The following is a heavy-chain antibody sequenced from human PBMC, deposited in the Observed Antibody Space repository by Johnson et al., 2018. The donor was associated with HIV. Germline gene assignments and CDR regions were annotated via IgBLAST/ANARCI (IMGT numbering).Heavy chain of an antibody. CDR2: VGSSGHT. CDR3: ARSRARPRRFDAFDI. V-gene: IGHV3-13*01. CDR1: GFTFSVYD. J-gene: IGHJ3*02. Sequence: VQLVESGGGLVQPGGSLRLSCAASGFTFSVYDMHWVRQVQGKGLEWVSTVGSSGHTYYAASVKGRFTISRDSAKNYLFLQANILKAGDTAVYYCARSRARPRRFDAFDIWGQGTMVTVSS. D-gene: IGHD6-6*01.